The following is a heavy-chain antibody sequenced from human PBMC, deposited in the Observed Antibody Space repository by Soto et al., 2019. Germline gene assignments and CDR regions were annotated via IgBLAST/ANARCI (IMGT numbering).Heavy chain of an antibody. Sequence: SETLSLTCTVSGASISSGGYYWSWIRQHPGKGLEWIGYIFYTGNAYYNPSLQSRISMSVDTSKNQFSLRLSSVTAADTAVYYCARDPPMDVRGQGTTVTVSS. CDR1: GASISSGGYY. V-gene: IGHV4-31*03. CDR3: ARDPPMDV. CDR2: IFYTGNA. J-gene: IGHJ6*02.